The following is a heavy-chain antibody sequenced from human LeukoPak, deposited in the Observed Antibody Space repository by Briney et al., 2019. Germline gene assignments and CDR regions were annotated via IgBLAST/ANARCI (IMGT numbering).Heavy chain of an antibody. CDR1: GYTFTSYY. D-gene: IGHD1-26*01. V-gene: IGHV1-46*01. Sequence: ASVKVSCKASGYTFTSYYMHWVRQAPGQGLEWMGIINPSGGSTSYAQKFQGRVTITADESTSTAYMELSSLRSEDTAVYYCAREPRGGVGATDGAFDIWGQGTMVTVSS. CDR3: AREPRGGVGATDGAFDI. CDR2: INPSGGST. J-gene: IGHJ3*02.